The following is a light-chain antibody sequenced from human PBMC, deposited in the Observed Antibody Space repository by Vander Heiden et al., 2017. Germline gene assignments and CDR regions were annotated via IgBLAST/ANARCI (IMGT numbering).Light chain of an antibody. J-gene: IGLJ3*02. CDR1: SNNVGNEG. CDR2: RNN. V-gene: IGLV10-54*01. CDR3: LAWDSSLSVWV. Sequence: QAGLTQLPSVSKGLRQTATLTCTGNSNNVGNEGAAWLQQHQGHPPKLLSYRNNNRPSGISERLSASRSGSTASLTITGLQPEDEADYYCLAWDSSLSVWVFGGGTKLTVL.